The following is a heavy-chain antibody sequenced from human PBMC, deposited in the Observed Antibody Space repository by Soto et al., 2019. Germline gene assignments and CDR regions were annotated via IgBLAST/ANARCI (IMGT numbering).Heavy chain of an antibody. CDR2: ISYDGSNK. J-gene: IGHJ4*02. Sequence: HPGGSLRLSCAASGFTFSSYAMHWVRQAPGKGLEWVAVISYDGSNKYYADSVKGRFTISRDNSKNTLYLQMNSLRAEDTAVYYCARGLNVVVVAATPADYWGQGTLVTVSS. D-gene: IGHD2-15*01. CDR3: ARGLNVVVVAATPADY. CDR1: GFTFSSYA. V-gene: IGHV3-30-3*01.